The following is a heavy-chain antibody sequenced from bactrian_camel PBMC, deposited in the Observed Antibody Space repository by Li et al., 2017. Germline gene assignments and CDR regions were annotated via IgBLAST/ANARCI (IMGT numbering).Heavy chain of an antibody. V-gene: IGHV3S53*01. CDR3: ASDCLRPGLTVIQALGAVSEEY. Sequence: HVQLVESGGGSVQAGGSLRLSCGYTIRTFCLGWFRQTTGKEREGVAVIHADGRTGYGDSVKDRFAITQDNAKRAIYLQMNSLKAEDTAMYYCASDCLRPGLTVIQALGAVSEEYWGRGTQVTVS. D-gene: IGHD3*01. J-gene: IGHJ4*01. CDR2: IHADGRT. CDR1: IRTFCL.